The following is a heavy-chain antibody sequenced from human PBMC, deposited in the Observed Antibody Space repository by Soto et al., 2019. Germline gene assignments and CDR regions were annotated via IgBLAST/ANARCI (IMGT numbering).Heavy chain of an antibody. D-gene: IGHD2-15*01. J-gene: IGHJ3*01. CDR1: GSTFNKYW. V-gene: IGHV3-7*03. CDR3: ATSVVLAAADAFDY. CDR2: IKQDGTEK. Sequence: GGSLRLSCAASGSTFNKYWMSWVRQAPGKGLEWVANIKQDGTEKYYVDSVKGRFTISRDNAKNSLYLQMNNLRAEDTAVYYCATSVVLAAADAFDYWGQGTMVTVSS.